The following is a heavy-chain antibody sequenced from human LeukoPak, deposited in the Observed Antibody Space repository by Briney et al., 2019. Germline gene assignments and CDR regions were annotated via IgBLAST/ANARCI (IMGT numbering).Heavy chain of an antibody. CDR2: TWYDGSNK. V-gene: IGHV3-33*08. D-gene: IGHD1-26*01. CDR3: ARGQVGAAYFDY. J-gene: IGHJ4*02. Sequence: GGSLRLSCAASGFTFSSYGMHWVRQAPGKGLEWVAVTWYDGSNKYYADSVKGRFTISRDNSKNTLYLQMNSLRAEDTAVYYCARGQVGAAYFDYWGQGTLVTVSS. CDR1: GFTFSSYG.